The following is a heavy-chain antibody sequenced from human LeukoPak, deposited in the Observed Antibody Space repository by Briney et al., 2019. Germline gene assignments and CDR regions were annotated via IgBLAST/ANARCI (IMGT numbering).Heavy chain of an antibody. CDR3: AKDGEYSSSSGLFYYYYYMDV. CDR1: GFTFSSYS. D-gene: IGHD6-6*01. J-gene: IGHJ6*03. Sequence: PGGSLRLSCAASGFTFSSYSMNWVRQAPGKGLEWVSCISSSSSYIYYADSVKGRFTISRDNAKNSLYLQMNSLRVEDTAVYYCAKDGEYSSSSGLFYYYYYMDVWGKGTTVTVSS. V-gene: IGHV3-21*01. CDR2: ISSSSSYI.